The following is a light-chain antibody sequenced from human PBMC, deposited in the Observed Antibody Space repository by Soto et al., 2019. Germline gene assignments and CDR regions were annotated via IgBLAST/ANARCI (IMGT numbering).Light chain of an antibody. CDR1: QSISTR. CDR2: DVS. J-gene: IGKJ2*01. V-gene: IGKV1-5*01. Sequence: DIQMTQSPSTLSASVGDRVTITCRASQSISTRLAWYQQKPGKAPNLLIYDVSSLESGVPSRFSGGGSGTEFTLTISSLQPDDFATYHCQQYNSHPRTFGQGTKLEIK. CDR3: QQYNSHPRT.